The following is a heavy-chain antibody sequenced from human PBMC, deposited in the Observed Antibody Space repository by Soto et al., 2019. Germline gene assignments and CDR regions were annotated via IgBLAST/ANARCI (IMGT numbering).Heavy chain of an antibody. D-gene: IGHD3-3*01. CDR2: ISGSSSSI. CDR3: ARLPGEIFAYFHYGMDV. CDR1: GFTFSHYS. V-gene: IGHV3-48*02. Sequence: GGSLRLSCAASGFTFSHYSMNWVRQAPGKGLEWVSYISGSSSSIYYADSVKGRFTISRDNAKNSLYLQMNSLSDDDTSVYYCARLPGEIFAYFHYGMDVWGQGTTVTVSS. J-gene: IGHJ6*02.